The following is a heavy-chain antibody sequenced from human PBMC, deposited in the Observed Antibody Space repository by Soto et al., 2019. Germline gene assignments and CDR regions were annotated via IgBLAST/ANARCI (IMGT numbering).Heavy chain of an antibody. Sequence: SKTLSITSVCSGDTVSTLSVAWNWVRQSPSRGREWVGRTDYRSRGYGDYAVSVRSRIDINADTSKNQVSLQLNSVTPQDTAVYYCARSEEDSDYYYYGMGVWGQGTTFTVSS. J-gene: IGHJ6*02. CDR3: ARSEEDSDYYYYGMGV. CDR1: GDTVSTLSVA. CDR2: TDYRSRGYG. D-gene: IGHD2-15*01. V-gene: IGHV6-1*01.